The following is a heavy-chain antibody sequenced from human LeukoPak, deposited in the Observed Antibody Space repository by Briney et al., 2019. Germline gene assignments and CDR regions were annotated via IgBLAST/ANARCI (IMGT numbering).Heavy chain of an antibody. CDR2: IYYSGST. V-gene: IGHV4-39*02. CDR3: AREGGYSYGHYFDY. J-gene: IGHJ4*02. CDR1: GGSISSTRYY. Sequence: PSETLSLTCTVSGGSISSTRYYWGWIRQPPGKGLEWIGSIYYSGSTYYNPSLKSRVTMSVDTSKNQFSLKLSSVTAADTAVYYCAREGGYSYGHYFDYWGQGTLVTVSS. D-gene: IGHD5-18*01.